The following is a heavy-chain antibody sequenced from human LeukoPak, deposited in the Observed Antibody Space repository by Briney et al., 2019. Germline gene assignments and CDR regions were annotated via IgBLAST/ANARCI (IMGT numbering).Heavy chain of an antibody. J-gene: IGHJ4*02. D-gene: IGHD6-13*01. V-gene: IGHV3-48*02. CDR3: ARGAGRGGYYFDY. CDR1: GFTFSRYS. CDR2: ISGSSRTI. Sequence: GGSLRLSCAASGFTFSRYSMNWVRQAPGKGLEWVSYISGSSRTIYYADSVKGRFTISRDNAKNSLYLQMNSLRDEDTAVYYCARGAGRGGYYFDYWGQGTLVSVSP.